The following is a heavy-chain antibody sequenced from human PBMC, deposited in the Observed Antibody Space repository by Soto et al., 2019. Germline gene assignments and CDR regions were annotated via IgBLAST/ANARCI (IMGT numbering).Heavy chain of an antibody. V-gene: IGHV4-30-4*01. J-gene: IGHJ4*02. CDR1: GGSIGSADSY. Sequence: QVQLQESGPGLVKPSQTLSLTCTVYGGSIGSADSYWSWIHQPPEKGLEYIGYIYYSGNTYYNPSRNSRLTIXXDXSXXQFSLKLSSVTAADTAVYYCARATKDYDFWSGFDYWGQGILVTVSS. CDR2: IYYSGNT. D-gene: IGHD3-3*01. CDR3: ARATKDYDFWSGFDY.